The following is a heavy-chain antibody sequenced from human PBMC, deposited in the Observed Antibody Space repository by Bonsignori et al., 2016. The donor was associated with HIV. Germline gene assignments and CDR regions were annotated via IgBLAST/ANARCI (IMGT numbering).Heavy chain of an antibody. V-gene: IGHV1-18*03. Sequence: WVRQAPGQGLEWMGWISAYNGNTNYAQKLQGRVTMTTDTSTSTGYMELRSLRSDDMAVYYCARVDYYDSSGTHAFDIWGQGTMVTVSS. CDR3: ARVDYYDSSGTHAFDI. D-gene: IGHD3-22*01. CDR2: ISAYNGNT. J-gene: IGHJ3*02.